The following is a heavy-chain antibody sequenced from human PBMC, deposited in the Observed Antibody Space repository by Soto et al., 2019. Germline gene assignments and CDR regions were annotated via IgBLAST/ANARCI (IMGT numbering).Heavy chain of an antibody. D-gene: IGHD6-19*01. V-gene: IGHV1-69*13. CDR2: IIPIFGTA. CDR1: GGTFSSYA. CDR3: AREAVAGNSFDY. Sequence: ASVTVSCQASGGTFSSYAISWVRQAPGQGLEWMGGIIPIFGTANYAQKFQGRVTITADESTSTAYMELSSLRSEDTAVYYCAREAVAGNSFDYWGQGTPVTVSS. J-gene: IGHJ4*02.